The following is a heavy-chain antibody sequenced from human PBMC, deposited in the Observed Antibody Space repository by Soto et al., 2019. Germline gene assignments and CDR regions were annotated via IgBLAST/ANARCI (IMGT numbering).Heavy chain of an antibody. V-gene: IGHV3-23*01. Sequence: PGGSLRLSCAASGFTFIRYAMSWVRQAPGKGLEWVSAISGSGGSTYYADSVKGRFTISRDNSKNTLYLQMNSLRAEDTAVYYCAKANLQHQGYFDYWGQGTLVTVSS. CDR3: AKANLQHQGYFDY. D-gene: IGHD6-13*01. J-gene: IGHJ4*02. CDR2: ISGSGGST. CDR1: GFTFIRYA.